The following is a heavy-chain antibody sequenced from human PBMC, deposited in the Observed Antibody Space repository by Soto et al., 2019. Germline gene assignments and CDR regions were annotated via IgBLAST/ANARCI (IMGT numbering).Heavy chain of an antibody. CDR1: GGSISSSSYY. CDR3: ARRSGRRITRFLGSQTEPHDPFDI. J-gene: IGHJ3*02. D-gene: IGHD3-9*01. Sequence: SETLSLTCTVSGGSISSSSYYWGWIRQPPGKGLEWIGNIYYSGSTYYNPSLKSRVTISVDTSKNQFSLKLSSVTAADTAVYYCARRSGRRITRFLGSQTEPHDPFDIWGQGTLVPVSS. CDR2: IYYSGST. V-gene: IGHV4-39*01.